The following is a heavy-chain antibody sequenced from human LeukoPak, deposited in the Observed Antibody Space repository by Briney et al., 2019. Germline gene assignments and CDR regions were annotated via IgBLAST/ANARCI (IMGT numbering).Heavy chain of an antibody. D-gene: IGHD5-18*01. CDR3: ARHENGWRTAMVTYYFDY. J-gene: IGHJ4*02. CDR2: IYYSGST. V-gene: IGHV4-31*03. Sequence: SQTLSLTCTVSGGSISSGGYYWSWIRQHPGKGLEWIGYIYYSGSTYYNPSLKSRVTISVDTSKNQFSLKLSSVTAADTAVYYCARHENGWRTAMVTYYFDYWGQGTLVTVSS. CDR1: GGSISSGGYY.